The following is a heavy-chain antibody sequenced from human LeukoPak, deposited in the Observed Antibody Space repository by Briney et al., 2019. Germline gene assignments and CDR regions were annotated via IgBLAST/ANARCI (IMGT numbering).Heavy chain of an antibody. CDR2: VSGSGGST. D-gene: IGHD6-13*01. J-gene: IGHJ4*02. V-gene: IGHV3-23*01. Sequence: GGSLRLSCAASGFTFRSDGMHWVRQAPGKGLEWVSGVSGSGGSTYYADSVKGRFTISRDNSKNTVYLQMNSLRAEDTALYYCAKGIAAVRLSFDYWGQGTLVTVSS. CDR3: AKGIAAVRLSFDY. CDR1: GFTFRSDG.